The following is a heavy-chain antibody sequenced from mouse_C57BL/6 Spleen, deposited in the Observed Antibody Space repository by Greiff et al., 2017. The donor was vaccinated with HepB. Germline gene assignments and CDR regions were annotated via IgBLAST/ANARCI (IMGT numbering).Heavy chain of an antibody. CDR2: IDPENGDT. J-gene: IGHJ2*01. Sequence: EVKLMESGAELVRPGASVKLSCTASGFNIKDDYMHWVKQRPEQGLEWIGWIDPENGDTEYASKFQGKATITADTSSNTAYLQLSSLTSEDTAVYYCTTSGTVVSWGQGTTLTVSS. D-gene: IGHD1-1*01. CDR3: TTSGTVVS. V-gene: IGHV14-4*01. CDR1: GFNIKDDY.